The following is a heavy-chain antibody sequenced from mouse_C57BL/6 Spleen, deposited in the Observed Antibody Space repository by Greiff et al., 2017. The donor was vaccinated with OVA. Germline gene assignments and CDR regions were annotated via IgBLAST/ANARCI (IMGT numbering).Heavy chain of an antibody. D-gene: IGHD1-1*01. Sequence: EVQGVESGGGLVKPGGSLKLSCAASGFTFSDYGMHWVRQAPEKGLEWVAYISSGSSTIYYADTVKGRFTISRDNAKNTLFLQMTSLRSEDTAMYYCARYPYYYGSSYYMDYWGQGTSVTVSS. CDR2: ISSGSSTI. J-gene: IGHJ4*01. CDR1: GFTFSDYG. CDR3: ARYPYYYGSSYYMDY. V-gene: IGHV5-17*01.